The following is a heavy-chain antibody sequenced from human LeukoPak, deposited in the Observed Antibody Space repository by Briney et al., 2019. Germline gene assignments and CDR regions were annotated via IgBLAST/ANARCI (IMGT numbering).Heavy chain of an antibody. CDR3: ARDRKSRVVTAPGHFDY. CDR1: GYTFTSYY. CDR2: INPSGGST. D-gene: IGHD2-21*02. V-gene: IGHV1-46*01. Sequence: ASVKVSCKASGYTFTSYYMHWVRQAPGQGLEWMGIINPSGGSTSYAQKFQGRVTMTRDMSTSTVYMELSSLRSEDTAVYYCARDRKSRVVTAPGHFDYWGQGTLVTVSS. J-gene: IGHJ4*02.